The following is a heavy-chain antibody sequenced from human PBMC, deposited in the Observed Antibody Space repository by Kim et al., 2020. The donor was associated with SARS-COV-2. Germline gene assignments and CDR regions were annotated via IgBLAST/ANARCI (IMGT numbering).Heavy chain of an antibody. V-gene: IGHV3-7*01. Sequence: GGSLRLSCAASGFTFSSYWMSWVRQAPGKGLEWVANIKQDGSEKYYVDSVKGRFTISRDNAKNSLYLQMNSLRAEDTAVYYCAFSAYGAYFDYWGQGTLVTVSS. CDR2: IKQDGSEK. D-gene: IGHD2-21*01. CDR3: AFSAYGAYFDY. CDR1: GFTFSSYW. J-gene: IGHJ4*02.